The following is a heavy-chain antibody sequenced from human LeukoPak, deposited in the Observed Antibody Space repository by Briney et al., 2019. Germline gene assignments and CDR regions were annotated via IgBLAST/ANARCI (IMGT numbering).Heavy chain of an antibody. CDR1: GFTFSRYG. J-gene: IGHJ4*02. D-gene: IGHD2-2*01. CDR2: LSDSGDNT. V-gene: IGHV3-23*01. CDR3: ATVSVPAAPPLFDS. Sequence: GGSLSLSCAASGFTFSRYGMNWARQSPGKGLECVSGLSDSGDNTYYIDSVRGRFTISRNNSKNTLYLQMNSLRAEDTAIYYCATVSVPAAPPLFDSWGQGTLVTVPS.